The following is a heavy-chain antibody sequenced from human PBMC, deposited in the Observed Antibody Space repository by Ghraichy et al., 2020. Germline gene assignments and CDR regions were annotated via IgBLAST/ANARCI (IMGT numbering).Heavy chain of an antibody. J-gene: IGHJ3*02. D-gene: IGHD5-24*01. CDR2: ISSSSSYI. V-gene: IGHV3-21*01. Sequence: GGSLRLSCAASGFTFSSYSMNWVRQAPGKGLEWVSSISSSSSYIYYADSVKGRFTISRDNAKNSLYLQMNSLRAEDTAVYYCARPRRDGYIDAFDSWGQGSMVTVSS. CDR3: ARPRRDGYIDAFDS. CDR1: GFTFSSYS.